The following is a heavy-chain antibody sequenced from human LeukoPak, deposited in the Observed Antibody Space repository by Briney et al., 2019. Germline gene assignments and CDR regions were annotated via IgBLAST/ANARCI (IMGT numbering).Heavy chain of an antibody. V-gene: IGHV3-23*01. CDR2: ISGSGGST. Sequence: GGSLRLSCAASGFTFSSYAMSWVRQAPGKGLEWVSAISGSGGSTYYADSVKGRFTISRDNSKNTLYLQMNSLRAEDTAVYYCAKLSRSGTEIYSYYYYMDVWGKGTTVTVSS. CDR3: AKLSRSGTEIYSYYYYMDV. D-gene: IGHD1-7*01. J-gene: IGHJ6*03. CDR1: GFTFSSYA.